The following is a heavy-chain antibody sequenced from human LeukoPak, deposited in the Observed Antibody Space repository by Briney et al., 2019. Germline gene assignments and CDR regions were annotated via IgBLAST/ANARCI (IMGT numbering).Heavy chain of an antibody. Sequence: ASVKVSCKASGYTFTVYYIHCVTHAPGQGLEWMGGINPNSGGTNYAQKCQGRDTITRDTSISTAYMELSRLRSDDTAVYYCARVPSRYCSSTSCYTNFDYWGQGTLVTVSS. J-gene: IGHJ4*02. V-gene: IGHV1-2*02. CDR2: INPNSGGT. D-gene: IGHD2-2*02. CDR1: GYTFTVYY. CDR3: ARVPSRYCSSTSCYTNFDY.